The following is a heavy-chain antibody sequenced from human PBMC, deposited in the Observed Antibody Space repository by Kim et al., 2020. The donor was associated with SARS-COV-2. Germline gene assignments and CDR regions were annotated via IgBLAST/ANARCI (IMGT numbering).Heavy chain of an antibody. D-gene: IGHD6-19*01. J-gene: IGHJ4*02. V-gene: IGHV3-23*01. CDR3: AKDGGIAVAGTPDY. Sequence: ADSVKGRFTISRDNSKNTLYLQMNSLRAEDTAVYYCAKDGGIAVAGTPDYWGQGTLVTVSS.